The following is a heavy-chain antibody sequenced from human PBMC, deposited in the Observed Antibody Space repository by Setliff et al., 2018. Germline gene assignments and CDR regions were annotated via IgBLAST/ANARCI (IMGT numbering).Heavy chain of an antibody. D-gene: IGHD3-10*01. Sequence: TLSLTCRVSGGSISSGNYYWGLIRQPPGKGLEWVATIYYSGSTYSNPSLKSRLIISVDAPDNQFSVKLSSVTAADTAVYYCARHKSNGSGSYPSLYMDVWGKGIMVTVSS. J-gene: IGHJ6*03. CDR1: GGSISSGNYY. CDR2: IYYSGST. V-gene: IGHV4-39*01. CDR3: ARHKSNGSGSYPSLYMDV.